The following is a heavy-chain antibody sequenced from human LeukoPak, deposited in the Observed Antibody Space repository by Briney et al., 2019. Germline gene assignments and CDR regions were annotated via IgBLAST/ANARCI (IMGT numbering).Heavy chain of an antibody. J-gene: IGHJ4*02. D-gene: IGHD3-10*01. Sequence: ASVAVSCKVSGYTLTELSMHWVRQAPGKGLEWMGGFDPEDGETVYAQKFQGRVTMTEDTSTDTDYMELSSLRSEDTAVYYCATFDRMVLTLDYWGQGTLVTVSS. CDR1: GYTLTELS. CDR2: FDPEDGET. V-gene: IGHV1-24*01. CDR3: ATFDRMVLTLDY.